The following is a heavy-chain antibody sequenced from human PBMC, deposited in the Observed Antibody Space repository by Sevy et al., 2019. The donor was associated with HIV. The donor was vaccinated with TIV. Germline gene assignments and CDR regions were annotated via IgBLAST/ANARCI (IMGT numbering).Heavy chain of an antibody. CDR1: GFTFSSYG. Sequence: GGSLRLSCAASGFTFSSYGMHWVRQAPGKGLEWVAVISYDGSNKYYADSVKGRFTISRDNSKNTLYLQMNSPRAEDTAVYYCAKDGRYYYDSSGYYSALDYWGQGTLVTVSS. D-gene: IGHD3-22*01. CDR2: ISYDGSNK. CDR3: AKDGRYYYDSSGYYSALDY. V-gene: IGHV3-30*18. J-gene: IGHJ4*02.